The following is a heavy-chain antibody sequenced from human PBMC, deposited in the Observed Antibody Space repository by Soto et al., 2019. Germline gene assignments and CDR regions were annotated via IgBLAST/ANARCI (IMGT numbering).Heavy chain of an antibody. CDR2: ISSSGST. CDR3: ARDIRGYSRAFDY. V-gene: IGHV4-61*01. CDR1: GGSVSSSSYY. J-gene: IGHJ4*02. D-gene: IGHD5-18*01. Sequence: QVQLQESGPGLVKPSETLSLTCTVSGGSVSSSSYYWTWIRQPPGKGLEWIGYISSSGSTNYNPSLRSRVTISVDKSRDQFSLRLTSVTAADTAVYYCARDIRGYSRAFDYWGQGTLVTVSS.